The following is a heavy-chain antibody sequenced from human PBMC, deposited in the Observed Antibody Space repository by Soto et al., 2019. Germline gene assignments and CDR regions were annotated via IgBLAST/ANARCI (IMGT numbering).Heavy chain of an antibody. J-gene: IGHJ6*02. V-gene: IGHV3-30*18. Sequence: GESLKISCAASGFTFSSYGMHWVRQAPGKGLEWVAVISYDGSNKYYADSVKGRFTISRDNSKNTLYLQMNSLRAEDTAVYYCAKEKSLEVVAVPLYYGMDVWGQGTTVTVSS. CDR2: ISYDGSNK. CDR1: GFTFSSYG. D-gene: IGHD2-15*01. CDR3: AKEKSLEVVAVPLYYGMDV.